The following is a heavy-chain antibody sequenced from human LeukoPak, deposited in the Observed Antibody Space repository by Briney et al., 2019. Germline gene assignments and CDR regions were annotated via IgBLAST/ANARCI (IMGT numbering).Heavy chain of an antibody. CDR2: IIPIFGTA. V-gene: IGHV1-69*13. D-gene: IGHD6-13*01. J-gene: IGHJ6*02. CDR1: GGTFSRYA. CDR3: AREVGSSSPNYCYYGMDV. Sequence: SVKISFKTSGGTFSRYAISWVRQAPGQGLEWMGGIIPIFGTANSAQKFRGGVTITADEPTSTAYMERSSLRDEDTAVYYCAREVGSSSPNYCYYGMDVWGQGTTVTVSS.